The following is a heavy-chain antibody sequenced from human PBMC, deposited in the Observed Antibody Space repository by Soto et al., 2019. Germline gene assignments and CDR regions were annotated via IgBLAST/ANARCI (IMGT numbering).Heavy chain of an antibody. CDR3: ASLPQGYYDRSGRLVDY. V-gene: IGHV3-11*01. J-gene: IGHJ4*01. D-gene: IGHD3-22*01. CDR2: ISAGGSDI. Sequence: QVQLVEPGRGLVKPGGSLRLSCASSGFTFSDYYMSWIRQAPGKGLEWVAYISAGGSDIYYGDSVKGRFTVSRDNTKKSLYLQMSNLSADDTAIYYCASLPQGYYDRSGRLVDYWGHGTLVTVSS. CDR1: GFTFSDYY.